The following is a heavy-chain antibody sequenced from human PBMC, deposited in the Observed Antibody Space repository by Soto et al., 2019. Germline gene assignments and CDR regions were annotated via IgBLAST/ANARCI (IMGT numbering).Heavy chain of an antibody. Sequence: GASLRLSCAASGFTFSSYWMSWVRQAPGKGLEWVANIKQDGSEKYYVDSVKGRFTISRDNAKNSLYLQMNSLRAEDTAVYYCARXRGYSYGYLARAYYFDYWGQGTLVTVSS. J-gene: IGHJ4*02. CDR3: ARXRGYSYGYLARAYYFDY. V-gene: IGHV3-7*03. D-gene: IGHD5-18*01. CDR1: GFTFSSYW. CDR2: IKQDGSEK.